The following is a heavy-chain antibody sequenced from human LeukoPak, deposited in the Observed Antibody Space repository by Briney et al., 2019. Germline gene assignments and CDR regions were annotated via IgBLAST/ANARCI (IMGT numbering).Heavy chain of an antibody. V-gene: IGHV3-7*01. J-gene: IGHJ4*02. CDR2: IRQDGNEK. D-gene: IGHD2-2*01. Sequence: GGSLRLSCAASGFTFSNYWMSWVRQAPGKGLEWVANIRQDGNEKYYVDSVKGRFTISRDNAKISLYLQMNSLRAEDTAVYYCARGRFVVGDGFDYWGQGTLVTVSS. CDR3: ARGRFVVGDGFDY. CDR1: GFTFSNYW.